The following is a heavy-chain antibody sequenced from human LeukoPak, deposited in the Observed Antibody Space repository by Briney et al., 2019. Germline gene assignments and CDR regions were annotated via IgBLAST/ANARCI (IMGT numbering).Heavy chain of an antibody. J-gene: IGHJ2*01. CDR3: ARGHDSSGLNWYFDL. D-gene: IGHD3-22*01. CDR1: GYTFTSYY. V-gene: IGHV1-46*01. Sequence: ASVKVSCKASGYTFTSYYLHWVRQAPGQGLEWMRIINPNGGSTNYAQKFQGRVTMTRDTSTSTVYMEVSSLRSEDTAVYYCARGHDSSGLNWYFDLWGRGTLVTVSS. CDR2: INPNGGST.